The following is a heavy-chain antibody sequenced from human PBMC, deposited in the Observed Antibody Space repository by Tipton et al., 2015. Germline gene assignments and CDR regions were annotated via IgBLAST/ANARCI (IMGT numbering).Heavy chain of an antibody. J-gene: IGHJ6*02. CDR3: ANSAAACYYYGIDV. D-gene: IGHD6-13*01. Sequence: SLRLSCAASGFTFSVYGMSWVRQAPGKGLECVSAISGSGYTTKYADSVKGRFTISRDNSKNTLYLQMNNLRAEDTATYYCANSAAACYYYGIDVWGQGTAVTVSS. CDR2: ISGSGYTT. V-gene: IGHV3-23*01. CDR1: GFTFSVYG.